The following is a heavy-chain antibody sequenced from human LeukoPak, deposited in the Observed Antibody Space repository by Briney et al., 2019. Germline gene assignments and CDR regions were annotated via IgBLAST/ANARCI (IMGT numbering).Heavy chain of an antibody. V-gene: IGHV3-23*01. CDR3: AGADYYDSSGYLD. J-gene: IGHJ4*02. CDR1: GFTFSDYY. CDR2: ISGSGGST. D-gene: IGHD3-22*01. Sequence: GGSLRLSCAASGFTFSDYYMSWIRQAPGKGLEWVSAISGSGGSTYYADSVKGRFTISRDNSKNTLYLQMNSLRAEDTAVYYCAGADYYDSSGYLDWGQGTLVTVSS.